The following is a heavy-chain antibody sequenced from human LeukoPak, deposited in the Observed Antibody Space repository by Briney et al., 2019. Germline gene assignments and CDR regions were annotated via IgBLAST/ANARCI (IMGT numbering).Heavy chain of an antibody. J-gene: IGHJ4*02. V-gene: IGHV3-30*18. CDR1: GFTFSSYG. CDR3: AKDLLRYFDWFQASDY. CDR2: RSYDGSNK. Sequence: PGGSLRLSCAASGFTFSSYGMHWVRQAPGKGLEWVAVRSYDGSNKYYADSVKGRFTISRDNSKNTLYLQMNSLRAEDTAVYYCAKDLLRYFDWFQASDYWGQGTLVTVSS. D-gene: IGHD3-9*01.